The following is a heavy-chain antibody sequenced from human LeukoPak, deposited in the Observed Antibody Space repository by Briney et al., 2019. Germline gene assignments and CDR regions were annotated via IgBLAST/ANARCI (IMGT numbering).Heavy chain of an antibody. CDR1: GFTFSSYA. V-gene: IGHV3-30-3*01. Sequence: GRSLRLSCAASGFTFSSYAMHWVRQAPGKALEWVAVISYDGSNKYYADSVKGRFTISRDNSKNTLYLQMNSLRAEDTAVYYCAREDIGRYCSDYWGQGTLVTVSS. CDR2: ISYDGSNK. J-gene: IGHJ4*02. D-gene: IGHD2-15*01. CDR3: AREDIGRYCSDY.